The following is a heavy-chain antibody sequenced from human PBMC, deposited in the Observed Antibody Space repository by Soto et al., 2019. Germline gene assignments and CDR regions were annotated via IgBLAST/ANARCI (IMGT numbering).Heavy chain of an antibody. Sequence: QVQLVESGGGVVQPGRSLRLSCAASGFTFSSYGIHWVRQAPGKGLEWVAVIWYDGSNKYYADSVKGRFTISRDNSKNTLYLQMNSLRAEDTAVYYCARGGSNLVDLDYWGQGTLVTVSS. D-gene: IGHD2-15*01. CDR2: IWYDGSNK. J-gene: IGHJ4*02. CDR3: ARGGSNLVDLDY. CDR1: GFTFSSYG. V-gene: IGHV3-33*01.